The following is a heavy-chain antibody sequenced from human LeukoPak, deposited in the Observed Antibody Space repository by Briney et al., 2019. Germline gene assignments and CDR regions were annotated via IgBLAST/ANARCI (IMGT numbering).Heavy chain of an antibody. CDR2: IYPDDSDT. J-gene: IGHJ4*02. D-gene: IGHD6-19*01. V-gene: IGHV5-51*01. CDR1: GYSFTSYW. CDR3: ASRIAVAGTAFDY. Sequence: GESLKISCKGSGYSFTSYWIGWVRQMPGKGLEWMGIIYPDDSDTRYSPSFEGQVIISVDKSISTAYLQWSSLKASDTAMYYCASRIAVAGTAFDYWGQGTLVTVSS.